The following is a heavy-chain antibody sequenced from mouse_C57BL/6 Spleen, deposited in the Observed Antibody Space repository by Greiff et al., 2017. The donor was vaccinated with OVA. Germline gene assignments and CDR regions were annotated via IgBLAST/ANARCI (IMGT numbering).Heavy chain of an antibody. CDR3: ARGTGTFDY. CDR2: IYPRSGNT. J-gene: IGHJ2*01. D-gene: IGHD4-1*01. V-gene: IGHV1-81*01. Sequence: VKVVESGAELARPGASVKLSCKASGYTFTSYGISWVKQRTGQGLEWIGEIYPRSGNTYYNEKVKGKATLTADKSSSTAYMELRSLTSEDSAVYFCARGTGTFDYWGQGTTLTVSS. CDR1: GYTFTSYG.